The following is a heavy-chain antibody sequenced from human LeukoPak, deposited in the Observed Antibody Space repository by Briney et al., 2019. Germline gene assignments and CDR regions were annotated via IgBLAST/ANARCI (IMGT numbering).Heavy chain of an antibody. Sequence: SQTLSLTCAISGGSVSSNSVTWNWIRQSPSRGLEWLGRTYYRSTWYNDYAVSVRGRITVNPDTSKNQFSLHLNSVTPEDTAVYYCARRLTQYDCFDPWGQGILVTVSS. CDR1: GGSVSSNSVT. CDR2: TYYRSTWYN. CDR3: ARRLTQYDCFDP. V-gene: IGHV6-1*01. J-gene: IGHJ5*02. D-gene: IGHD2-2*01.